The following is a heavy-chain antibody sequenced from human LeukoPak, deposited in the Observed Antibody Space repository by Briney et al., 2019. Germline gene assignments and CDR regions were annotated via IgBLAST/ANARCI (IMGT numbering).Heavy chain of an antibody. V-gene: IGHV3-21*01. J-gene: IGHJ5*02. CDR1: GFTFASYS. D-gene: IGHD3-10*01. CDR2: ISGDSTYI. CDR3: ASLLGSATRWNH. Sequence: GGSLRLSCAASGFTFASYSMNWVRQAPGKGLEWVSSISGDSTYIYNAGSVKGRFTISRDNAQASLYLQMISLRADDTAVYYCASLLGSATRWNHWGQGVLVTVSS.